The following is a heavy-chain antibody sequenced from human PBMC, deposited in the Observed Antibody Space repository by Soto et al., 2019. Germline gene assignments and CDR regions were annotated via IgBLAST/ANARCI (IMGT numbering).Heavy chain of an antibody. CDR1: GGSFSGYY. Sequence: SETLSLTCAVYGGSFSGYYWSWIRQPPGKGLEWIGEINHSGSTNYNPSLKSRVTISVDTSKNQFSLKLSSVTAADTAVYYCARGSITMVRGVYYYYYYMDVWGKGTTVTVSS. D-gene: IGHD3-10*01. CDR3: ARGSITMVRGVYYYYYYMDV. J-gene: IGHJ6*03. V-gene: IGHV4-34*01. CDR2: INHSGST.